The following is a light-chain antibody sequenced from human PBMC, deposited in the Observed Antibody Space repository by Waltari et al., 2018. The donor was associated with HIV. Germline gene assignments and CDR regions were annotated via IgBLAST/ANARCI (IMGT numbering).Light chain of an antibody. Sequence: EIVLTQSPGTLSLSPGERATLSCRASQRVSSSYLAWYQQKPGQAPRLLIYGASSRVTGIPDRFSGSGSGTDFTLTISRLEPEDFAVYYCQHYGSSPLFTFGPGTKVDIK. CDR3: QHYGSSPLFT. CDR1: QRVSSSY. CDR2: GAS. V-gene: IGKV3-20*01. J-gene: IGKJ3*01.